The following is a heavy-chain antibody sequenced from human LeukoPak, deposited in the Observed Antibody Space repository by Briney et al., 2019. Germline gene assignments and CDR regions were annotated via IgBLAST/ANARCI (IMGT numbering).Heavy chain of an antibody. V-gene: IGHV3-30-3*01. Sequence: GRSLRLSCAASGFTFSSYAMHWVRQAPGKGLEWVVVISYDGSNKYYADSVKGRFTISRDNSKNTLYLQMNSLRAEDTAVYYCARDSDFWSGYYSHYYYGMDVWGQGTTVTVSS. CDR2: ISYDGSNK. D-gene: IGHD3-3*01. J-gene: IGHJ6*02. CDR1: GFTFSSYA. CDR3: ARDSDFWSGYYSHYYYGMDV.